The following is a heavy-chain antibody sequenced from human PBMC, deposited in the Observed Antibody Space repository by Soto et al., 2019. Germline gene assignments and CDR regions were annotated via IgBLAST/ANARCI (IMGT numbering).Heavy chain of an antibody. CDR1: GFTFDDYA. J-gene: IGHJ6*03. CDR2: ISWNSGSI. V-gene: IGHV3-9*01. CDR3: AKELYDFWSGYRDYYYYMDV. Sequence: GGSLRLSCAASGFTFDDYAMHWVRQAPGKGLEWVSGISWNSGSIGYADSVKGRFTISRDNAKNSLYLQMNSLRAEDTALYYCAKELYDFWSGYRDYYYYMDVWGKGTTVTVSS. D-gene: IGHD3-3*01.